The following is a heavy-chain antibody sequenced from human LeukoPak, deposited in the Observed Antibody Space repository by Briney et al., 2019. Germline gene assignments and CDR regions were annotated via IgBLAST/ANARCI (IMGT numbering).Heavy chain of an antibody. J-gene: IGHJ4*02. D-gene: IGHD4-23*01. CDR1: GYEFTSYW. CDR3: ATAVVTDPYFDS. V-gene: IGHV5-51*01. Sequence: LGESLKISCEGSGYEFTSYWIAWVRQMPGKGLEWMGITHPGDSDTRYSPSFQGQVTISADKSTNTAYLQWSSLKAPDTAMYYCATAVVTDPYFDSWGQGTLVTVSS. CDR2: THPGDSDT.